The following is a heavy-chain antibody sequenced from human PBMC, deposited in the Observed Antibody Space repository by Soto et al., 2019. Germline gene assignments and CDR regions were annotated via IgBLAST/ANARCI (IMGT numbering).Heavy chain of an antibody. CDR1: GGSMRSGDYS. J-gene: IGHJ4*02. D-gene: IGHD3-10*01. Sequence: QLQLQESGSGLVKPSQTLSLTCAVSGGSMRSGDYSWSWIRQPPGKGLEWIGYIYYSGNTYYNPSLKSRVTISVDRSQNQFSLKLSSVTAAETAVYYCASEAGNPYGSGLLFDYWGQGILVTVSA. CDR3: ASEAGNPYGSGLLFDY. CDR2: IYYSGNT. V-gene: IGHV4-30-2*01.